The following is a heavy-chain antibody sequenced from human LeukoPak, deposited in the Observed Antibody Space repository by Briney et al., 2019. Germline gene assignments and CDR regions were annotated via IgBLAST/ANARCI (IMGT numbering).Heavy chain of an antibody. J-gene: IGHJ4*02. D-gene: IGHD4-17*01. Sequence: PGGSLRLSCAASGFTLNNYGMHWVRQAPGKGLEWVSFIRIDGSDTRYTDSVKGRFTISRDNSKNTLYLQMNSLRAEDTAVYYCARVLWNGDYPRFDYWGQGTLVTVSS. CDR2: IRIDGSDT. V-gene: IGHV3-30*02. CDR1: GFTLNNYG. CDR3: ARVLWNGDYPRFDY.